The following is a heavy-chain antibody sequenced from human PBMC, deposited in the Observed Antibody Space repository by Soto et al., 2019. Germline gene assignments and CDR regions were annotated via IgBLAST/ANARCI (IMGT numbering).Heavy chain of an antibody. CDR1: GYTFTGYY. J-gene: IGHJ6*02. Sequence: APVQVSCKASGYTFTGYYMHWERQAPGQGLEWMGWINPNSGGTNYAQKFQGRVTMTRDTSISTAYMELSRLRSDDTAVYYCASPYYSSTSCQNPYYYGMDVWGQGTTVTVPS. V-gene: IGHV1-2*02. CDR2: INPNSGGT. CDR3: ASPYYSSTSCQNPYYYGMDV. D-gene: IGHD2-2*01.